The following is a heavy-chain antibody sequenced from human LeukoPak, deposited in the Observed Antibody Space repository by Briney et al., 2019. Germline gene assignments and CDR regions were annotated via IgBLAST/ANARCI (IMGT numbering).Heavy chain of an antibody. CDR2: IHSGGST. CDR3: ARGSGGATYDAFAI. J-gene: IGHJ3*02. Sequence: GGSLRLSCAASGFTVSSNYMSWVRQASGKGLEWGSVIHSGGSTYYADSVKGRFTISRDNSKNTLYLQMHSLRAEHTAVYYCARGSGGATYDAFAIWGQGTMVTVSS. CDR1: GFTVSSNY. D-gene: IGHD1-26*01. V-gene: IGHV3-53*01.